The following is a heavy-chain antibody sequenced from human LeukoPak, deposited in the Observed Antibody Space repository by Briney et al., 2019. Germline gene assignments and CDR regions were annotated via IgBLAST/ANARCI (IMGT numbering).Heavy chain of an antibody. J-gene: IGHJ6*02. CDR1: GSTFTSYD. CDR2: MNPNSGNT. Sequence: GASVKVSCKASGSTFTSYDITWVRPATGQGLEWMGWMNPNSGNTGYAQKFQGRVTMTRNTSISTAYMELSSLRSEDTAVYYCATLRGFGPLPSSYYYYYGMDVWGQGTTVTVSS. V-gene: IGHV1-8*01. D-gene: IGHD3-10*01. CDR3: ATLRGFGPLPSSYYYYYGMDV.